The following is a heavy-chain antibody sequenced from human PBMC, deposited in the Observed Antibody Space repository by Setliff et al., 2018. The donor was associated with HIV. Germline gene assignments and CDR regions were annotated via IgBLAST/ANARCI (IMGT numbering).Heavy chain of an antibody. Sequence: SETLSLTCTVSGGFISSGTYHWSWIRQSAGKGLEWIGHIYSSGSTNYNPSLKSRVTISTDTSKNRFSLNLSSVTAADTAVYYCATRYFDSASFDYWGQGALVTISS. V-gene: IGHV4-61*09. CDR1: GGFISSGTYH. CDR3: ATRYFDSASFDY. D-gene: IGHD3-9*01. CDR2: IYSSGST. J-gene: IGHJ4*02.